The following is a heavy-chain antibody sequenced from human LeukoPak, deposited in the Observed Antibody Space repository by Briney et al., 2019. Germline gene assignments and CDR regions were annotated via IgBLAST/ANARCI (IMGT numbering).Heavy chain of an antibody. V-gene: IGHV4-39*01. CDR2: VYYSGSI. CDR3: ARLPITMFRDASFDI. Sequence: SDTLSLTCTVSGGSISRSSYYWGWIRQPPGKGLEWIGPVYYSGSIYYNPSLKSRVIISVDTSKNQFSLKLSSVTAADTAVYYCARLPITMFRDASFDIWGQGTMVTVSS. J-gene: IGHJ3*02. CDR1: GGSISRSSYY. D-gene: IGHD3-10*01.